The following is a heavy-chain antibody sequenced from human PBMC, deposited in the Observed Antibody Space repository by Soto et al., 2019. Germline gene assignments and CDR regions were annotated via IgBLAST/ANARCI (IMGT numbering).Heavy chain of an antibody. CDR1: GGSISSGDYY. V-gene: IGHV4-30-4*01. CDR3: ARDSNLGTVTKDLFDY. D-gene: IGHD4-17*01. CDR2: IYYSGST. J-gene: IGHJ4*02. Sequence: QVQLQESGPGLVKPSQTLSLTCTVSGGSISSGDYYWSWTRQPPGKGLEWIGYIYYSGSTYYNPSLKSRVTISVDTSKNQFSLKLSSVTAADTAVYYCARDSNLGTVTKDLFDYWGQGTLVTVSS.